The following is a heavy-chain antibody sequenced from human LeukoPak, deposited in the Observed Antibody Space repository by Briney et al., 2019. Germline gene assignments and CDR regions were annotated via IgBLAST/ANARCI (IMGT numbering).Heavy chain of an antibody. V-gene: IGHV4-39*07. J-gene: IGHJ6*03. CDR3: ARVYYYYYIDV. CDR2: IYYSGST. CDR1: AGSISSSSYY. Sequence: SETLSLTCTVSAGSISSSSYYWGWIRQPPGKGLEWIGSIYYSGSTYYNPSLKSRVTISVDTSKNQFSLKLSSVTAADTAVYYCARVYYYYYIDVWGKGTTVTVSS.